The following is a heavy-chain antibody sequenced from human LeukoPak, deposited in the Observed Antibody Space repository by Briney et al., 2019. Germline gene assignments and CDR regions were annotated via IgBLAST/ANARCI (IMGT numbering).Heavy chain of an antibody. CDR1: GYTFTGYH. Sequence: GASVKVSCKASGYTFTGYHIHWVRQAPGQGLEWMGRINPYSGDTNFAQKFQGRVTMTRDTSITTAYMDLSSLTPDDTALYFCARDQGSLARSWYTGYWGQGTQVTVSS. CDR2: INPYSGDT. V-gene: IGHV1-2*06. CDR3: ARDQGSLARSWYTGY. D-gene: IGHD6-13*01. J-gene: IGHJ4*02.